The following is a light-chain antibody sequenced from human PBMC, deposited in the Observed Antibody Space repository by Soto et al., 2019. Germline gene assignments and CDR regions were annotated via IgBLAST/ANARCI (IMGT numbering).Light chain of an antibody. CDR1: SSNIGAGYD. CDR3: QSYDSSLSASV. Sequence: QSVLTQPPSVSGAPGQRVTISCTGSSSNIGAGYDVHWYQQLPGTAPKLLIYGNTNRPSGVPDRLSGSKSGTSASLAITGLQAEDEADYYCQSYDSSLSASVFGGGTKLTVL. CDR2: GNT. V-gene: IGLV1-40*01. J-gene: IGLJ2*01.